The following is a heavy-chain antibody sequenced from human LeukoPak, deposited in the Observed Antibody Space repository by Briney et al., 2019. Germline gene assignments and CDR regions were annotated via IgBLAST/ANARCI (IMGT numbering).Heavy chain of an antibody. CDR2: IKRKTDGGTS. CDR3: TTNRPGGWFGELAV. V-gene: IGHV3-15*01. D-gene: IGHD3-10*01. CDR1: GFTFTDAW. J-gene: IGHJ6*01. Sequence: PGRSLRLSCAASGFTFTDAWMSWVRQAPGKGLEWVGRIKRKTDGGTSDYAAPVKGRFTISRDDSKNTLFPQMNSLKIDDTAVYHCTTNRPGGWFGELAVWGQGTTVTVSS.